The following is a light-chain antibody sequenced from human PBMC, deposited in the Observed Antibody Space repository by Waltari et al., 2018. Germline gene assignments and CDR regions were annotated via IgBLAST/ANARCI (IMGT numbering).Light chain of an antibody. CDR1: SGSLSTTSY. CDR2: KAN. V-gene: IGLV8-61*01. Sequence: QTVVTQEPSLPVSPGGTVPLTCALSSGSLSTTSYATWYQQTPGQAPRTLVYKANARSSGVPDRFSGSILGNTAALTITGAQADDESDYYCALYMGSGIWVFGGGTRLTVL. J-gene: IGLJ3*02. CDR3: ALYMGSGIWV.